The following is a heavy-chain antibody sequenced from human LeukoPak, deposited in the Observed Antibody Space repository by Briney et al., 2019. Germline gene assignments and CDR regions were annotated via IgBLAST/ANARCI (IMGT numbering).Heavy chain of an antibody. CDR2: ISSSSDYI. V-gene: IGHV3-21*01. CDR3: ARDVRNGYNPEWFDP. D-gene: IGHD5-24*01. J-gene: IGHJ5*02. CDR1: GFTLSSYS. Sequence: GGSLRLSCAASGFTLSSYSMNWVRQAPGEGLEWVSSISSSSDYIYYADSVKGRFTISRDNAKNSLYLQMSSLRAEDTAVYYCARDVRNGYNPEWFDPWGQGTLVTVSS.